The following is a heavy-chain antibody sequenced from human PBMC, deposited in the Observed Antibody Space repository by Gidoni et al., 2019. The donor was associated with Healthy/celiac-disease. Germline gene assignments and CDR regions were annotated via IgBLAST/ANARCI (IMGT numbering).Heavy chain of an antibody. CDR1: GFSLSTSGMR. Sequence: QVTLKESGPALVKPTQTLTLTCTFSGFSLSTSGMRVSWIRQPPGKALEWLARIDWDDDKFYSTSLKTRLTISKDTSKNQVVLTMTNMDPVDTATYYCARTYCGGDCSPLWYFDYWGQGTLVTVSS. J-gene: IGHJ4*02. CDR3: ARTYCGGDCSPLWYFDY. V-gene: IGHV2-70*04. CDR2: IDWDDDK. D-gene: IGHD2-21*01.